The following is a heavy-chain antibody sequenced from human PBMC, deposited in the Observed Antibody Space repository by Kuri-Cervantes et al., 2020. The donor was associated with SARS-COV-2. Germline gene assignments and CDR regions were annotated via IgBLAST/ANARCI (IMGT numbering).Heavy chain of an antibody. Sequence: ASVKVSCKASGYTFTTYGMHWVRQAPGQGPEWMGWINAGNGKTRYSPKLQGRVTMTTDTSTSTAYMELRSLRSDDTAVYYCARDQGSSGYYPFLDYYYYGMDVWGQGTTVTVSS. D-gene: IGHD3-22*01. CDR2: INAGNGKT. J-gene: IGHJ6*02. CDR3: ARDQGSSGYYPFLDYYYYGMDV. V-gene: IGHV1-3*01. CDR1: GYTFTTYG.